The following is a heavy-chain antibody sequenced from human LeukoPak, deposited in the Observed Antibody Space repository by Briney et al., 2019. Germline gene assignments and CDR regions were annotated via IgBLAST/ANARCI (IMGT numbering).Heavy chain of an antibody. J-gene: IGHJ4*02. V-gene: IGHV3-30*02. CDR1: GFTFRSYG. CDR2: IRYDGSNK. CDR3: VKGLHYNILTGYRRDYYFDY. D-gene: IGHD3-9*01. Sequence: PGGSLRLSCAASGFTFRSYGMHWVRQAPGKGLEWVAFIRYDGSNKYYADSVKGRFTISRDNSKNTLYLQMNSLRTEDTAVYYCVKGLHYNILTGYRRDYYFDYWGQGTLVTVSS.